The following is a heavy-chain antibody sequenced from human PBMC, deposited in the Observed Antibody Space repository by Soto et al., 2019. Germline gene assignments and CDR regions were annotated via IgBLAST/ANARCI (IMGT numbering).Heavy chain of an antibody. CDR3: ANSNPHSSNCWFDP. CDR1: GFTVSNYA. V-gene: IGHV3-23*01. Sequence: GGSMGLSCAASGFTVSNYAMTWVRQAPGKGLEWVSAISHTGAVTYYADSVKGRFTISRDNSKNTLYLQMNSLRAEDTAIYYRANSNPHSSNCWFDPWGQGTLVTVSS. D-gene: IGHD6-13*01. CDR2: ISHTGAVT. J-gene: IGHJ5*02.